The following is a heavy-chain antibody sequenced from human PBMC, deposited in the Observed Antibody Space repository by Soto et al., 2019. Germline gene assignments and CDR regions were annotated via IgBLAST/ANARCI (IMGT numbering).Heavy chain of an antibody. CDR2: ISYDGSNK. D-gene: IGHD2-2*01. V-gene: IGHV3-30*18. CDR1: GFTFSSYG. Sequence: GGSLRLSCAASGFTFSSYGMHWVRQAPGKGLEWVAVISYDGSNKYYADSVKGRFTISRDNSKNTLYLQMNSLRAEDTAVYYCANSGDCSSTSCYRPYYYYYMDVWGKGTTVTVSS. J-gene: IGHJ6*03. CDR3: ANSGDCSSTSCYRPYYYYYMDV.